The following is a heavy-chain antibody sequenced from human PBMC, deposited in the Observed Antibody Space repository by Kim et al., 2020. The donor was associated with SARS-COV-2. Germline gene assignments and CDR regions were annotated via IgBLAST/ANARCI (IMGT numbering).Heavy chain of an antibody. J-gene: IGHJ4*02. Sequence: ADSARGRSTITRDHAKNSLCVQMNSLSAEDTAVYYWARAILAAGTGLDYWGQGTLVTVSS. CDR3: ARAILAAGTGLDY. D-gene: IGHD6-13*01. V-gene: IGHV3-11*06.